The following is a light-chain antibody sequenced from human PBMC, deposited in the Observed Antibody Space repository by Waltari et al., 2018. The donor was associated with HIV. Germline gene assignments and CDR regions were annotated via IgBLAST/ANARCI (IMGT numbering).Light chain of an antibody. J-gene: IGLJ2*01. CDR3: CSYSGSYTYVV. Sequence: QSALTQPRPVSGSPGQSVTISCTGTKSDVGDYNYVSWYQQHPGQAPKLIIYDVNKRPSWVPDRFSGSKSGSTASLTISGLQAEDEADYYCCSYSGSYTYVVFGGGTKLTV. CDR2: DVN. CDR1: KSDVGDYNY. V-gene: IGLV2-11*01.